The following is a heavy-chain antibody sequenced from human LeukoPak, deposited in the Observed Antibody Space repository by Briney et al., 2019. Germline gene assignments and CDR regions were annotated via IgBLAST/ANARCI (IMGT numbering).Heavy chain of an antibody. CDR3: ARFSGGVGMDV. D-gene: IGHD3-16*01. CDR1: GFTFSSFW. CDR2: ITSDGSST. V-gene: IGHV3-74*01. J-gene: IGHJ6*02. Sequence: PGGSLRLSCAASGFTFSSFWMHWVRQPPGKGLVWVSRITSDGSSTRSADSVKGRFTISRDNAKNSLYLQMNSLRAEDTAVYYCARFSGGVGMDVWGQGTTVTVSS.